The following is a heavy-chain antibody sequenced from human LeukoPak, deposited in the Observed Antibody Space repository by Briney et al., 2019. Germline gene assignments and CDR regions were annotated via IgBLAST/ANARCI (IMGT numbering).Heavy chain of an antibody. Sequence: GGSLRLSCAASGFTFSSYAMHWVRQTPGKGLEWAAVISYDGSNKYYADSVKGRFTISRDNSKNTLYLQMNSLRAEDTAVYYCASVYYYDSSGYSGAFDIWGQGTMVTVSS. V-gene: IGHV3-30-3*01. CDR2: ISYDGSNK. J-gene: IGHJ3*02. D-gene: IGHD3-22*01. CDR3: ASVYYYDSSGYSGAFDI. CDR1: GFTFSSYA.